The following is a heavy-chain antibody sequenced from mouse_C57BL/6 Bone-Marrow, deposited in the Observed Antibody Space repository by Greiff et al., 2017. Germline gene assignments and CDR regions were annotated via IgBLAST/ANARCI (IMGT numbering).Heavy chain of an antibody. D-gene: IGHD1-1*01. CDR1: GFNIKDDY. CDR2: IDPANGDT. CDR3: TTSYYYGSSSGY. V-gene: IGHV14-4*01. J-gene: IGHJ2*01. Sequence: VQLKEPGAELVRPGASVQLSCPASGFNIKDDYMHWVKQRPAQGLEWIGWIDPANGDTEYDSKLQGKAPITADTSSNTAYLQLSSLTSEDTAVYYCTTSYYYGSSSGYWGQGTTLTVSS.